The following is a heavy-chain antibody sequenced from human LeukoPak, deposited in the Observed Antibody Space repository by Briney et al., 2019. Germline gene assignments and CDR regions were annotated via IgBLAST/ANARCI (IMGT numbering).Heavy chain of an antibody. CDR1: GLTFSTSG. Sequence: MPGGSLRLXCTTSGLTFSTSGFNWVRQAPGKALEWVASIGPTGFDRYHADSIKGRFTISRDNANNFLYLQMDSLRAEDTAVYYCATETNGRHYDYWGQGTLLTVSS. V-gene: IGHV3-21*06. J-gene: IGHJ4*02. D-gene: IGHD1-14*01. CDR3: ATETNGRHYDY. CDR2: IGPTGFDR.